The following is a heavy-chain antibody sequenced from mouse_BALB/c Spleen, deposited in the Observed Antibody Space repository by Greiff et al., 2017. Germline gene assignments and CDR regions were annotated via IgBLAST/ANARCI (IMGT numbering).Heavy chain of an antibody. CDR2: ISSGGSYT. D-gene: IGHD2-4*01. CDR3: ARHHYDYDYFDY. J-gene: IGHJ2*01. V-gene: IGHV5-6*01. Sequence: EVQLQQSGGDLVKPGGSLKLSCAASGFTFSSYGMSWVRQTPDKRLEWVATISSGGSYTYYPDSVKGRFTISRDNAKNTLYLQMSSLKSEDTAMYYCARHHYDYDYFDYWGQGTTLTVSS. CDR1: GFTFSSYG.